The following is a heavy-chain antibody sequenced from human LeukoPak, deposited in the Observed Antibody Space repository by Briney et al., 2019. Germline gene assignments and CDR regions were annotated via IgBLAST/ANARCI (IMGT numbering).Heavy chain of an antibody. V-gene: IGHV4-61*01. CDR3: ARVGDILTGFRW. D-gene: IGHD3-9*01. J-gene: IGHJ4*02. Sequence: PSETLCLTCTASGVSVRSGSYYWSWIRQSPGKGLEWIGNMYYSGSTNYNPSLNSRVTISIDTSKNQFSLKLSSVIAADTAVYYCARVGDILTGFRWWGQGTLVTVSS. CDR1: GVSVRSGSYY. CDR2: MYYSGST.